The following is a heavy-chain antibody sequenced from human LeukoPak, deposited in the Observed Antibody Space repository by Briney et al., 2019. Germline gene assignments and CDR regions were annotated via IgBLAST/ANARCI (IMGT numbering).Heavy chain of an antibody. V-gene: IGHV3-21*01. D-gene: IGHD5-18*01. CDR1: GFTFSSYS. J-gene: IGHJ4*02. CDR2: ISSSCSYI. CDR3: ARGAHSYGLDY. Sequence: GGSLRLSCAASGFTFSSYSMNWVRQAPGKGLEWVSSISSSCSYIYYADSVKGRFTISRDNAKNSLYLQMNSLRAEDTAVYYCARGAHSYGLDYWGQGTLVTVSS.